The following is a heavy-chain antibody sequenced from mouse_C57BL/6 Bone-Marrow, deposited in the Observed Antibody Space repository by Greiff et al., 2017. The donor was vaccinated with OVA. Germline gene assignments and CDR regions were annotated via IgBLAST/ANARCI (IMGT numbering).Heavy chain of an antibody. Sequence: VQLQQPGAELVRPGSSVKLSCKASGYTFTSYWMDWVKQRPGQGLEWIGNIYPSDSETHYNQKFKDKATLTVDKSSSTAYMQLSSLTSEDSAVYYSTGGYSTTMDYWGQGTSVTVSS. D-gene: IGHD2-5*01. V-gene: IGHV1-61*01. CDR2: IYPSDSET. CDR1: GYTFTSYW. J-gene: IGHJ4*01. CDR3: TGGYSTTMDY.